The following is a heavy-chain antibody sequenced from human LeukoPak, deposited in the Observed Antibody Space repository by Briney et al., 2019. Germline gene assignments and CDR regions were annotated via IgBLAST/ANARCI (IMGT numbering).Heavy chain of an antibody. D-gene: IGHD3-3*01. Sequence: GGSLRLPCAASGFTFSSYGIHWVRQAPGKGLEWVTFIRYDGTNKYYADSVKGRFTISRDNSKNTLYLQVNSLRAEDTAVYYCAKGRMYRFLDYMDVWGKGTTVTVSS. V-gene: IGHV3-30*02. CDR1: GFTFSSYG. CDR2: IRYDGTNK. CDR3: AKGRMYRFLDYMDV. J-gene: IGHJ6*03.